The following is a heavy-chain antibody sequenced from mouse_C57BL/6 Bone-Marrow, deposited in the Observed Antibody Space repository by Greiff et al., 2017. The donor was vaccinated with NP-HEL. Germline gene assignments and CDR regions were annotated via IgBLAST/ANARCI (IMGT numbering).Heavy chain of an antibody. CDR2: IDPNSGGT. CDR3: ARYCYGSGGWYFDV. V-gene: IGHV1-72*01. Sequence: QVQLQQPGADLVKPGASVKLSCKASGYTFTSYWMHWVKQRPGRGLEWIGRIDPNSGGTKFNEKFKTKATLTVAKPSRTAYMQLSSLTYEDSAVDYWARYCYGSGGWYFDVWGTGTTVTVSS. CDR1: GYTFTSYW. J-gene: IGHJ1*03. D-gene: IGHD1-1*01.